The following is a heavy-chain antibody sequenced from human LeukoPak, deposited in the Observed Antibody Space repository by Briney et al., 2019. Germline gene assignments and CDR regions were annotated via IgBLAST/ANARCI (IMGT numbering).Heavy chain of an antibody. Sequence: GGSLRLSCEASGFTYSTYGMTGVRQAPGKGLEWVSGITGSSTWTYYADSVKGRFTISRDNSNNTLHLQMNSLRAEDTAIYYCARELVSLETGYCDLWGRGTLVTVSS. CDR1: GFTYSTYG. J-gene: IGHJ2*01. D-gene: IGHD2-21*02. CDR2: ITGSSTWT. V-gene: IGHV3-23*01. CDR3: ARELVSLETGYCDL.